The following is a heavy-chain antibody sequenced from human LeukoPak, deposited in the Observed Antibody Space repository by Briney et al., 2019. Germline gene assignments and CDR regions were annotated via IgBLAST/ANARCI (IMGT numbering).Heavy chain of an antibody. J-gene: IGHJ4*02. V-gene: IGHV3-7*04. Sequence: PGVSLRLSCAASGFTFSSYWMTWVRPAPGKGLEWEANIKEGGSEKYYVESVKGRFTIFRDNARDSLSLHMNSLRPEDTAVYYCARESLLGGLDFWGQGTLVIVSS. D-gene: IGHD1-26*01. CDR2: IKEGGSEK. CDR3: ARESLLGGLDF. CDR1: GFTFSSYW.